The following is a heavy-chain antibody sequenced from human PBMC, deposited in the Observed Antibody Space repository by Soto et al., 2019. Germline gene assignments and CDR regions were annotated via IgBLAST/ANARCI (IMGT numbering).Heavy chain of an antibody. CDR2: IIPISDTT. J-gene: IGHJ6*02. Sequence: QVQLVQSGAEVQKPGSSVKVSCKASGGTFSSYAISWVRQAPGQGLEWMGGIIPISDTTNYAQKFQDRVTITADESTSTAYMELSSLRSEDTAVYYCARSQGSSTSLEIYYYYYYGMDVWGQGTTVTVSS. CDR1: GGTFSSYA. D-gene: IGHD2-2*01. CDR3: ARSQGSSTSLEIYYYYYYGMDV. V-gene: IGHV1-69*01.